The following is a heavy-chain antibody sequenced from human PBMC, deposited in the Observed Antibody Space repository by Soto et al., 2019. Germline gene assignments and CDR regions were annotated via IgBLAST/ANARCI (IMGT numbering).Heavy chain of an antibody. CDR3: ARTLSWRRGPFDS. CDR1: GFIFNTYS. D-gene: IGHD2-15*01. CDR2: ISGSSQAI. V-gene: IGHV3-48*02. Sequence: GGSLRLSCAASGFIFNTYSMNWVRQAPGKGLEWVSYISGSSQAIFYADSVRGRFTISRDNANNSTYLQMVSLRDEDTAVYYCARTLSWRRGPFDSWGQGTLVTVSS. J-gene: IGHJ4*02.